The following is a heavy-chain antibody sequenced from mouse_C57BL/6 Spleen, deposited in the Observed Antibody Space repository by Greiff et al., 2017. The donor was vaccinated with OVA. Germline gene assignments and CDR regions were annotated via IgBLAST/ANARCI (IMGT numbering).Heavy chain of an antibody. J-gene: IGHJ2*01. V-gene: IGHV1-59*01. Sequence: QVQLKQPGAELVRPGTSVKLSCKASGYTFTSYWMHWVKQRPGQGLEWIGVIDPSDSYTNYNQKFKGKATLTVDTSSSTAYMQLSSLTSEDSAVYYCARGGLYGSSSYYFDYWGQGTTLTVSS. CDR1: GYTFTSYW. CDR3: ARGGLYGSSSYYFDY. CDR2: IDPSDSYT. D-gene: IGHD1-1*01.